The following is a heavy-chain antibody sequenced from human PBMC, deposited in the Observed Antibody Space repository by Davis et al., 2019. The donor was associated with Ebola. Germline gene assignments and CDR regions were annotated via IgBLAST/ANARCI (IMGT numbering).Heavy chain of an antibody. CDR3: ASSYSEIYPRDP. D-gene: IGHD1-26*01. CDR2: INPSGGST. V-gene: IGHV1-46*03. CDR1: GYTFASYY. Sequence: AASVKVSCKASGYTFASYYMHWVRQAPGQGLEWMGIINPSGGSTSYAQKFQGRVTMTRDTSTSTVYMELSSLRSEDTAVYYCASSYSEIYPRDPWGQGTLVTVSS. J-gene: IGHJ5*02.